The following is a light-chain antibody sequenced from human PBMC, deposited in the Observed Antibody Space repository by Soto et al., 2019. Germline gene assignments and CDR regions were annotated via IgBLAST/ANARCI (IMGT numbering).Light chain of an antibody. CDR2: EVN. Sequence: QSVLTQPPSVSGSPGQSVIISCTGTSSDVGTYNRVSWYQQPPGTAPKLMIFEVNNRPAGVPDRFSGSKSGNTASLTISGLQAEDEAVYYCSSYTRSSTYVFGTGTKLTVL. CDR1: SSDVGTYNR. J-gene: IGLJ1*01. V-gene: IGLV2-18*02. CDR3: SSYTRSSTYV.